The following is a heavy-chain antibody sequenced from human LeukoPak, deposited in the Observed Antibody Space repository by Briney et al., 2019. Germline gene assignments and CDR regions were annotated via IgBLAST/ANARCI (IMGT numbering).Heavy chain of an antibody. CDR2: LYTDGTT. Sequence: GSLRLSCSASGFTVSSHYMSWVRRAPGQRLEWVSLLYTDGTTKYADSAKGRFTISRDDSKNTLYLQMNSLRAEDTAVYYCARGGTFYWNPRYWGQGTLVTVSS. V-gene: IGHV3-53*01. D-gene: IGHD1-1*01. J-gene: IGHJ4*02. CDR3: ARGGTFYWNPRY. CDR1: GFTVSSHY.